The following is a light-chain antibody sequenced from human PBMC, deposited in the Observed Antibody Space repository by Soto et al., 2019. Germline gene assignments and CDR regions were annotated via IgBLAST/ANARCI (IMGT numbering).Light chain of an antibody. V-gene: IGLV1-40*01. J-gene: IGLJ1*01. CDR3: QSYDSSLSGYV. Sequence: QSVLTQPPSLSGAPGQRVTISCTGSSSNIGAPYDVHWYQHLPGTAPKLLIYGSTNRPSGVPGRFSGSKSGTSASLAITGLQAEDDADYYCQSYDSSLSGYVFGAGTKLTVL. CDR1: SSNIGAPYD. CDR2: GST.